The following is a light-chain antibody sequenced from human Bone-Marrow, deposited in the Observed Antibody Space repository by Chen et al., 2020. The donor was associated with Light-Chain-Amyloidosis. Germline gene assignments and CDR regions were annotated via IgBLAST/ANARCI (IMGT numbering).Light chain of an antibody. V-gene: IGLV2-11*01. CDR1: SRDVGGNDS. J-gene: IGLJ3*02. CDR2: DVS. CDR3: CSYAGIYWV. Sequence: QSAMTQPRTVPGSPGQPVTISCTGTSRDVGGNDSVSWYQQYPGKAPKLMIYDVSKRPSGVPDRFSASKSGNTASLTISGLQAEDEADYYCCSYAGIYWVFGGGTKLTVL.